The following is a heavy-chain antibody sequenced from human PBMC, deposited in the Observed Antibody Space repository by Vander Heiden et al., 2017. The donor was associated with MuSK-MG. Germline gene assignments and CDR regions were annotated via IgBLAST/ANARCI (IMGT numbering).Heavy chain of an antibody. CDR3: AGGPDQREYSYGRYYDYYYMDV. V-gene: IGHV4-34*02. Sequence: HVQLQQWGAGLLTPSETLSLICAVYGVSSNGYYCTWIRQPPAKGLEWIGKVMDSGFTNYNPSLKSRVTISLDTSKNQLSLKLTSVTAADTAIYCGAGGPDQREYSYGRYYDYYYMDVWGKGTTVTVSS. CDR2: VMDSGFT. D-gene: IGHD5-18*01. J-gene: IGHJ6*03. CDR1: GVSSNGYY.